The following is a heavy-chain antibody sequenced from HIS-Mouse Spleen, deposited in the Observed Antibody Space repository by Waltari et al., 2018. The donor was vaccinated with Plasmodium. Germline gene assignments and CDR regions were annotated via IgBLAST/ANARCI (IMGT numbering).Heavy chain of an antibody. CDR3: ARGGYSSSSYYFDY. CDR2: IYYSGSP. CDR1: GGSISRSY. V-gene: IGHV4-59*01. D-gene: IGHD6-6*01. J-gene: IGHJ4*02. Sequence: QVQLQESGPGLVKPSETLSLTCTVSGGSISRSYWSWIRQPPGKGLEWIGYIYYSGSPNYNPSLKSRVTISVDKSKNQFSLKLSSVTAADTAVYYCARGGYSSSSYYFDYWGQGTVVTVSS.